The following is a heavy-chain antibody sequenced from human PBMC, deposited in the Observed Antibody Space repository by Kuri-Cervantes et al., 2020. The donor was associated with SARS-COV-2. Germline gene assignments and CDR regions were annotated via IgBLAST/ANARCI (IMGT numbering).Heavy chain of an antibody. CDR2: IYYSGST. V-gene: IGHV4-39*01. CDR1: GGSISSSSYY. D-gene: IGHD3-3*01. J-gene: IGHJ4*02. CDR3: ARTLRFLEWFFDY. Sequence: SETLSLTCTVSGGSISSSSYYWGWIRQPPGKGLEWIGSIYYSGSTYYNPSLKSRVTISVDTSKNQFSLKLSSVTAADTAVYYCARTLRFLEWFFDYWGQGTLVTVSS.